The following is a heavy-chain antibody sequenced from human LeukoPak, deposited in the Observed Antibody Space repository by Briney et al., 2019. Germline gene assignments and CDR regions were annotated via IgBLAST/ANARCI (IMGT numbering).Heavy chain of an antibody. CDR3: ATGDYGAFDI. D-gene: IGHD4-17*01. CDR2: ISSSGSTI. Sequence: PGGSLRLSCAASGFTFSSYEMNWVRQAPGKGLEWVSYISSSGSTIYYADSVKGRFTISRDNAKNSLYLQMNSLRGEDTAVYYCATGDYGAFDIWGQGTMVTVSS. CDR1: GFTFSSYE. V-gene: IGHV3-48*03. J-gene: IGHJ3*02.